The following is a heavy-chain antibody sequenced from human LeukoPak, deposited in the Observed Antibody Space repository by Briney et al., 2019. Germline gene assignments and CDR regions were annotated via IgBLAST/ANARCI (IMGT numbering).Heavy chain of an antibody. V-gene: IGHV1-69*13. CDR3: ALDSSGYYILPNWFDP. J-gene: IGHJ5*02. CDR2: IIPIFGTA. CDR1: GGTFSSYA. D-gene: IGHD3-22*01. Sequence: SVKVSCKASGGTFSSYAISWVRQAPGQGLEWMGGIIPIFGTANYAQKFQGRVTITADESTSTAYMELSSLRSEDTAVYYCALDSSGYYILPNWFDPWGQGTLVTVPS.